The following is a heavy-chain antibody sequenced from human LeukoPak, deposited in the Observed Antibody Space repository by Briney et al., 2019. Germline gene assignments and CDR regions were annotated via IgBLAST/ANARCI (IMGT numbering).Heavy chain of an antibody. CDR2: IYHSGDSRTT. J-gene: IGHJ4*02. V-gene: IGHV4-59*08. CDR3: ARHEGSAGWYSY. Sequence: SETLSLTCTVSGVSVSGYYWTWIRQPSGKGLQWIAYIYHSGDSRTTNYNPSLKSRVTISLDTSKNQVSLQLNSVTAADTAVYYCARHEGSAGWYSYWGQGTLVTVSS. CDR1: GVSVSGYY. D-gene: IGHD6-19*01.